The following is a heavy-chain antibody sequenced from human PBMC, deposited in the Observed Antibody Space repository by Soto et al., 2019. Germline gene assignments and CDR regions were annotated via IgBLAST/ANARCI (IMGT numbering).Heavy chain of an antibody. V-gene: IGHV4-34*01. CDR3: ARGSGYCSGGSCLKYYGMDV. CDR1: GGSFSGYY. D-gene: IGHD2-15*01. Sequence: PSETLSLTCAVYGGSFSGYYWSWIRQPPGKGLEWIGEINHSGSTNYNPSLKSRITISIDTSKNHFSLKLSSVTAADTAVYYFARGSGYCSGGSCLKYYGMDVWGQGTTVTVSS. CDR2: INHSGST. J-gene: IGHJ6*02.